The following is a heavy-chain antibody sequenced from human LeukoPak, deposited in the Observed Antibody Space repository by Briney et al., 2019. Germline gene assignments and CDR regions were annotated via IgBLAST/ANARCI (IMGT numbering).Heavy chain of an antibody. D-gene: IGHD6-19*01. Sequence: ASVKVSCKASGYTFTGYYMHWVRQAPGQGLEWMGWINPNSGGTNYAQKFQGRVTMTRDTSISTAYVELSRLRSDDTAVYYCARDPRASGWPGYYFDYWGQGTLVTVSS. CDR2: INPNSGGT. J-gene: IGHJ4*02. CDR1: GYTFTGYY. CDR3: ARDPRASGWPGYYFDY. V-gene: IGHV1-2*02.